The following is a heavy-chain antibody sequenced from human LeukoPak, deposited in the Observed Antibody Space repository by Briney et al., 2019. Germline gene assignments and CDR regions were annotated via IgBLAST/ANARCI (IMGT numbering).Heavy chain of an antibody. CDR2: ISWNSGSI. V-gene: IGHV3-9*01. Sequence: GGSLRLSCAASGFTFDDYAMHWVRQAPGKGLEWVSGISWNSGSIGYADSVKGRFTISRDNSKNTLYLQLNSLRVEDTAVYYCAKNRGAGSHYYYHMNVWGKGTTVTVSS. CDR1: GFTFDDYA. CDR3: AKNRGAGSHYYYHMNV. D-gene: IGHD1-26*01. J-gene: IGHJ6*03.